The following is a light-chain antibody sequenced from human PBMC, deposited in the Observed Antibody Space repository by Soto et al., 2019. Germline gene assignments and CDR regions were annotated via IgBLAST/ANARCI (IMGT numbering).Light chain of an antibody. CDR2: GAS. V-gene: IGKV3-20*01. J-gene: IGKJ2*01. CDR3: LQYGSSPHT. CDR1: QSVSSSY. Sequence: EIVLTQSPGTLSLSPGERATLSCRASQSVSSSYLAWYQQKPGQAPRLLIYGASSRATGIPDRFSGSGSGIDFTLTISSLEPEDFAVYYCLQYGSSPHTFGQGTKLEIK.